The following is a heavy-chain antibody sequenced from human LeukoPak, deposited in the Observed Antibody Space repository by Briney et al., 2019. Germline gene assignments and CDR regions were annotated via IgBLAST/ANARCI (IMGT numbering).Heavy chain of an antibody. Sequence: ASVKASCKASGYTFTVYYMHWVRQAPGQGLEWMGWINPNSGGTNYAQKFQGRVTMTRDTSISTAYMELSRLRSDDTAVYYCATYARDYGDYVFGTLGYWGQGTLVTVSS. V-gene: IGHV1-2*02. D-gene: IGHD4-17*01. CDR3: ATYARDYGDYVFGTLGY. J-gene: IGHJ4*02. CDR1: GYTFTVYY. CDR2: INPNSGGT.